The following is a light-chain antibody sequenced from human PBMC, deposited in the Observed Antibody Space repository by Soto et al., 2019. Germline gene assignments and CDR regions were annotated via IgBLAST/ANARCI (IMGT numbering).Light chain of an antibody. CDR2: SIN. V-gene: IGLV1-44*01. Sequence: QSVLTQPPSASATPGQTVTISCCGRYSNIGSNFVSWYQRLPGTAPKLLIYSINQRPSGVPDRFSGSKSGTSASLTISGLQSEDEADYFCSSWDDSLDGPVFGGGTKLTVL. CDR3: SSWDDSLDGPV. CDR1: YSNIGSNF. J-gene: IGLJ3*02.